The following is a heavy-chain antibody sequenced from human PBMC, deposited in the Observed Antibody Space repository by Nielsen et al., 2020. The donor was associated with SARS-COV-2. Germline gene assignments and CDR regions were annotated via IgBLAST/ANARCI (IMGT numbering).Heavy chain of an antibody. CDR2: IYHSGST. Sequence: GSLRLSCAVSGGSISSSNWWSWVRQPPGKGLEWIGEIYHSGSTNYNPSLKSRVTISVDKSKNQFSLKLSSVTAADTAVYYCARDKAVGWFDPWGQGTLVTVSS. CDR1: GGSISSSNW. D-gene: IGHD6-19*01. V-gene: IGHV4-4*02. CDR3: ARDKAVGWFDP. J-gene: IGHJ5*02.